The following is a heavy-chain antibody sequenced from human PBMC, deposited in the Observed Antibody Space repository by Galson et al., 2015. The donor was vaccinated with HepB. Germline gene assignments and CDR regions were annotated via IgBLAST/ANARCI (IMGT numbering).Heavy chain of an antibody. CDR2: ISPYSRNI. CDR1: GYSFSTYS. Sequence: SVKVSCKASGYSFSTYSITWVRQAPGQGLEWMGWISPYSRNINYAQTLQGRVTMTTDTSTSTAFMELRSLRSDDTAVYYCARGALVVAVGATQNNWFGPWGQGTLVTVSS. V-gene: IGHV1-18*01. J-gene: IGHJ5*02. CDR3: ARGALVVAVGATQNNWFGP. D-gene: IGHD2-15*01.